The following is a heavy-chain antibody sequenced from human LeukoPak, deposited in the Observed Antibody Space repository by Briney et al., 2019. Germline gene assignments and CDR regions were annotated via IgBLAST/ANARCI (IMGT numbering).Heavy chain of an antibody. J-gene: IGHJ5*02. CDR2: ISGYNGNT. Sequence: GASVKVSCKASGYTFGSYGISWVRQAPGQGLEWMGWISGYNGNTHYAHNLQGRVTMTTDTSTSTAYMELRSLRSDDTAVYYCARDEARYSSGYYPNWFDPWGQGTLVTVSS. CDR1: GYTFGSYG. D-gene: IGHD3-22*01. V-gene: IGHV1-18*01. CDR3: ARDEARYSSGYYPNWFDP.